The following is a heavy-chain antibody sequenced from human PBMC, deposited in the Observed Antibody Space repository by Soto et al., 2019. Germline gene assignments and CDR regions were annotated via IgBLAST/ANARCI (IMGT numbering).Heavy chain of an antibody. CDR2: ITNGGVST. D-gene: IGHD2-8*01. V-gene: IGHV3-74*01. J-gene: IGHJ4*02. Sequence: GGSLRLSCAASGFTFSSHWMHWVRQRPGKGLEWVARITNGGVSTSYADSVKGRFIISRDNAENTLYLQMYSLSADDTAVYYCVRDTSLSRVDYWGQETLVTVSS. CDR3: VRDTSLSRVDY. CDR1: GFTFSSHW.